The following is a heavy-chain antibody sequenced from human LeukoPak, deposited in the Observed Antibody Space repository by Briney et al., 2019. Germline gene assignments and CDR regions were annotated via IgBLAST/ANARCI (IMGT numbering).Heavy chain of an antibody. Sequence: GGSLRLSCAASGFAVSSNYMNWVRQAPGTGLEWVSVLYPDGRTYYADSVKGRFTISRDVSKNTLFLQMTSLRAEDTAVYYCAKAKGWYGEGYFDYWGQGTLVTVSS. CDR3: AKAKGWYGEGYFDY. CDR1: GFAVSSNY. J-gene: IGHJ4*02. D-gene: IGHD3-10*01. CDR2: LYPDGRT. V-gene: IGHV3-53*01.